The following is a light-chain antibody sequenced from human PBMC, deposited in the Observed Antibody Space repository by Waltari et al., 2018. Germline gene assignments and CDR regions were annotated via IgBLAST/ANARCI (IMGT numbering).Light chain of an antibody. J-gene: IGLJ2*01. V-gene: IGLV1-40*01. CDR3: QSFDNMLSGGVV. Sequence: QSVLTQPPSVSGTPGQRVTISCSGSTSNIGAGHDVHWYQHLPGTAPKLLIYGNNNRPSGVPDRFSGLKSGTSAPLAITGLQADDEADYFCQSFDNMLSGGVVFGGGTKLAVL. CDR1: TSNIGAGHD. CDR2: GNN.